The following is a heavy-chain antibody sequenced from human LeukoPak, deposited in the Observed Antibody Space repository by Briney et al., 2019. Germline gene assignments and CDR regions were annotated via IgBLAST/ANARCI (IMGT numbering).Heavy chain of an antibody. Sequence: ASVKVSCKASGYTFTGYYMHWVRQAPGRGLEWMGWINPNSGGTNYAQKFQGRVTMTTDTSTSTAYMELRSLRSDDTAVYYCARDSPDYDGTAVDYWGQGTLVTVSS. J-gene: IGHJ4*02. CDR1: GYTFTGYY. D-gene: IGHD4-23*01. CDR3: ARDSPDYDGTAVDY. V-gene: IGHV1-2*02. CDR2: INPNSGGT.